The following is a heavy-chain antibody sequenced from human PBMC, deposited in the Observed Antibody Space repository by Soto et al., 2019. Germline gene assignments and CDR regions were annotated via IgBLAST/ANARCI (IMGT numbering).Heavy chain of an antibody. CDR1: CGSSSSYY. D-gene: IGHD2-21*02. V-gene: IGHV4-39*01. J-gene: IGHJ4*02. CDR3: ARQRTSVVTQAYFDV. Sequence: SETVSVTCTVSCGSSSSYYWGWIRQPPGKGLEWIGSIYYSGRTYNNPSLRSRVSMSIDTSKDQFSLKLKSVTAADTALYFCARQRTSVVTQAYFDVWGPGSLVTVSS. CDR2: IYYSGRT.